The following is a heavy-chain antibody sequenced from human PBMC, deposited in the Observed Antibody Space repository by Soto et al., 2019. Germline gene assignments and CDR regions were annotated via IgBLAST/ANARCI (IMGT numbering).Heavy chain of an antibody. CDR3: XRSGVTGIVIPSHWFDP. CDR2: ISSSGST. V-gene: IGHV4-31*03. D-gene: IGHD2-21*02. J-gene: IGHJ5*02. CDR1: GDSIGGVGY. Sequence: SVTLSLTCTVSGDSIGGVGYWSWIRQFPGRGLEWIGCISSSGSTYYNPALNNRISLSLDTSQNQFSLKLLSVTAADTAIYYCXRSGVTGIVIPSHWFDPWGQGTLVTVSS.